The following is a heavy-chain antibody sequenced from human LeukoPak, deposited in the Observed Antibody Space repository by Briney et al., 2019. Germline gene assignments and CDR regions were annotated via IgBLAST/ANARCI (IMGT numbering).Heavy chain of an antibody. V-gene: IGHV3-21*01. CDR2: ISSSSSYI. D-gene: IGHD5/OR15-5a*01. CDR3: ARDFYDFVYYYYGMDV. Sequence: GSLRLSCAASGVTFSSYSMNLVRQAPGKGLEWISSISSSSSYIYYADSVKGRFTISRDNAKNSLYLQMNSLRAEDTAVYYCARDFYDFVYYYYGMDVWGQGTTVTVSS. CDR1: GVTFSSYS. J-gene: IGHJ6*02.